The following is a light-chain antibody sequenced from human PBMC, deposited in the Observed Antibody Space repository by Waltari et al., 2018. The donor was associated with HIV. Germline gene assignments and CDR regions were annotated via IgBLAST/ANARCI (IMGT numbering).Light chain of an antibody. V-gene: IGKV2-30*02. CDR3: MQETHWPPYT. CDR1: QSLVHSDGNTY. Sequence: MTQSPLSLPVTLGQPASISCRSSQSLVHSDGNTYLNWFQQRPGQSPRRLIYKVSNRASGVPDRFSGSGSGTDFTLRITRVEAEDVGVYYCMQETHWPPYTFGQGTKLEIK. CDR2: KVS. J-gene: IGKJ2*01.